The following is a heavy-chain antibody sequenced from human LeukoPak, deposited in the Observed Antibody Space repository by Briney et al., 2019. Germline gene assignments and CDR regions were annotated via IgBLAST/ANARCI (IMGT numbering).Heavy chain of an antibody. J-gene: IGHJ4*02. Sequence: SETLSLTCAVYGGSFSGYYWSWIRQPPGKGLEWIGYIYYSGSTNYNPSLKSRVTISVDTSKNQFSLKLSSVTAADTAVYYCARDGDILTGYCDYWGQGTLVTVSS. V-gene: IGHV4-59*12. D-gene: IGHD3-9*01. CDR3: ARDGDILTGYCDY. CDR1: GGSFSGYY. CDR2: IYYSGST.